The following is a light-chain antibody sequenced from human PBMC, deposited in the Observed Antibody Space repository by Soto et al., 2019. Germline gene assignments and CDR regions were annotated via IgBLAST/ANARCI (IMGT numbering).Light chain of an antibody. Sequence: EIVMTQSPATLSVSPGERATLSCRASQSVSSNLAWYQQKRGQAPRLLIYGASTGATGIPARFSGSGSGTEFTLTISGLQSEDFAVYYCQQYDDWPYTFGQGTKLEIK. CDR3: QQYDDWPYT. V-gene: IGKV3-15*01. CDR2: GAS. J-gene: IGKJ2*01. CDR1: QSVSSN.